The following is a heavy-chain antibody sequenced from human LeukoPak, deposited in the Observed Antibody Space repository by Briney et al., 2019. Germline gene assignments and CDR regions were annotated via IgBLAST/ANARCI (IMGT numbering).Heavy chain of an antibody. J-gene: IGHJ5*02. CDR3: ARQVVVGRFETFDP. D-gene: IGHD2-15*01. Sequence: PGGSLRLSCAASGFTFSSYAMSWVRQAPGKGLEWVSAISGSGGSTYYADSVKGRFTISRDNSKNTLYLQMNSLRAEDTAVYYCARQVVVGRFETFDPWGQGTLVTVSS. CDR1: GFTFSSYA. V-gene: IGHV3-23*01. CDR2: ISGSGGST.